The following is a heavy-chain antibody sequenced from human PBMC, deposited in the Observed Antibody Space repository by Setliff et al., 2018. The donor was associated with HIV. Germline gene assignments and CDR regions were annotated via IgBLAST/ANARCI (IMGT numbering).Heavy chain of an antibody. J-gene: IGHJ3*02. D-gene: IGHD3-22*01. CDR1: EFTNFR. CDR2: IDQHGSER. CDR3: TRDLGYDSFDI. V-gene: IGHV3-7*01. Sequence: GSLRLSCSASEFTNFRMAWVRQAPGKGLEWVANIDQHGSERYYTDSVRGRFTISRDNAKNSLYLQMNSLRGEDTALYYCTRDLGYDSFDIWGQGTMVTVSS.